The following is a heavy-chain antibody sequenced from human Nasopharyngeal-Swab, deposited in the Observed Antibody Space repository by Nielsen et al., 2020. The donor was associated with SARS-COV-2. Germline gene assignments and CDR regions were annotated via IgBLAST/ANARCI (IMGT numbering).Heavy chain of an antibody. CDR1: GFTFSDYY. J-gene: IGHJ6*02. CDR2: ISSSGSTI. D-gene: IGHD4/OR15-4a*01. CDR3: ARGLWSSLRLLGGMDV. V-gene: IGHV3-11*04. Sequence: GESLKISCAASGFTFSDYYMSWIRQAPGKGLEWVSYISSSGSTIYYADSVKGRFTISRDNAKNSLYLQMNSLRAEDTAVYYCARGLWSSLRLLGGMDVWGQGTTVTASS.